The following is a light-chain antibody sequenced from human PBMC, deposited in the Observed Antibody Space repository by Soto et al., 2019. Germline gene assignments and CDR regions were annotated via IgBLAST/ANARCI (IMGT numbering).Light chain of an antibody. CDR1: QGIRNN. Sequence: DIQMTQSPSSLFASVGDRVSITCRASQGIRNNLGWYQQRAGKAPKRLIYGTSNLQTGVPSRFSGSGYGTDFTLTISSLQPEDFATYYCLQHETYPRTFGQGTKVDI. CDR3: LQHETYPRT. V-gene: IGKV1-17*01. CDR2: GTS. J-gene: IGKJ1*01.